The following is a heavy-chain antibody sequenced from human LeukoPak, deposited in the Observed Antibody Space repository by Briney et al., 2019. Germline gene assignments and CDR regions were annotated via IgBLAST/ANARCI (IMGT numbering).Heavy chain of an antibody. D-gene: IGHD3-22*01. CDR2: IYYSGST. V-gene: IGHV4-39*01. J-gene: IGHJ4*02. CDR1: GGSISSYY. CDR3: ARDFYDSSGYYYESFDY. Sequence: SETLSLTCTVSGGSISSYYWGWIRQPPGKGLEWIGSIYYSGSTYYNPSLKSRVTISVDTSKNQFSLKLSSVTAADTAVYYCARDFYDSSGYYYESFDYWGQGTLVTVSS.